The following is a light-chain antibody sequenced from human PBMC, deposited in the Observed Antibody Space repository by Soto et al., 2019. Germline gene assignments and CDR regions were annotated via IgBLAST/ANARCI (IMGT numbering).Light chain of an antibody. Sequence: DIQLTQSPSTLCAYVGDRVNITCRASQSIGHWLAWYQQKPGKGPSLLIYDASTLQSGVPSRFSGSGSGTDFTLAISSLQPEDSAIYYCQQTNSFPWTFGQGTRLEIK. CDR1: QSIGHW. V-gene: IGKV1-27*01. CDR2: DAS. J-gene: IGKJ5*01. CDR3: QQTNSFPWT.